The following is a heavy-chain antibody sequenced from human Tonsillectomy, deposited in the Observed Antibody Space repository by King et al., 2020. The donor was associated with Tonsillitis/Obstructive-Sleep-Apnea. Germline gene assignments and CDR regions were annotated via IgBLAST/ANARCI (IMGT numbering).Heavy chain of an antibody. Sequence: LQLQESGPGLVKPSETLSLTCTVSGGSISGTNYYWGWIRQPPGKGLEWIGSIYYTGSTYYNPSLESRVTIFVDTSKNQSSLKLSSVAAADTAVYYCARHGGSGWYGGWFDPCGQGTLVTVSS. V-gene: IGHV4-39*01. CDR2: IYYTGST. J-gene: IGHJ5*02. CDR3: ARHGGSGWYGGWFDP. CDR1: GGSISGTNYY. D-gene: IGHD6-19*01.